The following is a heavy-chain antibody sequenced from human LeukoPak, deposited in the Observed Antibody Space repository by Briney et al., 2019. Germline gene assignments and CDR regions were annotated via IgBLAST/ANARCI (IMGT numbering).Heavy chain of an antibody. CDR2: INHSGST. Sequence: PETLSLTCAVYGGSFSGYYWSWIRQPPGKGLEWIGEINHSGSTNYNPSLKSRVTISVDTSKNQFSLKLSSVTAADTAVYYCARGRITLFGVVIRQFDPWGQGTLVTVSS. CDR3: ARGRITLFGVVIRQFDP. D-gene: IGHD3-3*01. V-gene: IGHV4-34*01. CDR1: GGSFSGYY. J-gene: IGHJ5*02.